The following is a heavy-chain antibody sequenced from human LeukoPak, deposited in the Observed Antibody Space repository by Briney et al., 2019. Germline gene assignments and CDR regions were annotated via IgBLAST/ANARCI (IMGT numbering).Heavy chain of an antibody. CDR3: ARAIPYWYFDL. J-gene: IGHJ2*01. V-gene: IGHV3-23*01. D-gene: IGHD2-21*01. CDR1: GFTVTSYD. CDR2: IGDGGGTT. Sequence: GGSLRLSCTASGFTVTSYDMTWVRQAPGKGLEWVSSIGDGGGTTYADSVKGRFTISRDSSKNTLYLLMNSLRAEDTAIYYCARAIPYWYFDLWGRGILVTVSS.